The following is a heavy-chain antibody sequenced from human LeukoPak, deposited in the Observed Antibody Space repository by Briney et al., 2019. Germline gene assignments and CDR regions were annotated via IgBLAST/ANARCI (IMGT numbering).Heavy chain of an antibody. Sequence: GESLKISCKGSGYSFTSSWIGWVRQMPGKGLEWMGIVYPGDSDTRYSPSFQGQVIISADKSITTAYLQWSSLKASDTAMYYCARQETELDNFHYWGQGTLVTVSS. CDR2: VYPGDSDT. CDR3: ARQETELDNFHY. D-gene: IGHD1-26*01. V-gene: IGHV5-51*01. CDR1: GYSFTSSW. J-gene: IGHJ4*02.